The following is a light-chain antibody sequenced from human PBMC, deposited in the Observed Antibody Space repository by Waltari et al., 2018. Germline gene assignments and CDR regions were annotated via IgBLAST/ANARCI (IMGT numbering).Light chain of an antibody. Sequence: QSALTQPASVSGSPGQSITISCIGTSSDAGNYNLFSWYQQEPGKAPKLLISEGNKQPSGVSNRFSGSKSGNTASLTISGLQAEDEADYHCCSYAGSTTLVFGGGTKLTVL. CDR2: EGN. V-gene: IGLV2-23*01. J-gene: IGLJ2*01. CDR3: CSYAGSTTLV. CDR1: SSDAGNYNL.